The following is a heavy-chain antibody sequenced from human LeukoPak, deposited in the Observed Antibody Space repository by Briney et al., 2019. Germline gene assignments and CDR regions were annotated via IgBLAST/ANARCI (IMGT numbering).Heavy chain of an antibody. D-gene: IGHD6-19*01. CDR1: GGSISSSSYS. CDR2: IYYSGST. CDR3: ARLRSSGWYSAYYFDY. V-gene: IGHV4-39*01. Sequence: SETLSLTCTVAGGSISSSSYSWGWIRQPPGKGLEWIGRIYYSGSTYYNPSLKSRVTISVDTSKNQFSLKLSSVTAADTAVYYCARLRSSGWYSAYYFDYWGQGTLVTVSS. J-gene: IGHJ4*02.